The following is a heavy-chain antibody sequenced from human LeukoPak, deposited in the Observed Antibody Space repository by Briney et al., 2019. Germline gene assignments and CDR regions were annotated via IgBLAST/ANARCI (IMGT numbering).Heavy chain of an antibody. CDR2: IYPDDSDT. D-gene: IGHD2-8*01. V-gene: IGHV5-51*01. Sequence: GESLKISCKGSGYSFSSYWIGWVRQMPGKGLEWMGIIYPDDSDTKYSPSFQGQVTISADKSISTAYLQWSSLKASDTAMYYCARLAFCTNAVCFSNYYYSMDVWGRGTTVTVSS. CDR1: GYSFSSYW. CDR3: ARLAFCTNAVCFSNYYYSMDV. J-gene: IGHJ6*03.